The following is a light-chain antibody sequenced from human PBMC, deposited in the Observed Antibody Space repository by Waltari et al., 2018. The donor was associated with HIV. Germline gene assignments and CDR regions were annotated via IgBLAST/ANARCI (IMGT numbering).Light chain of an antibody. J-gene: IGLJ2*01. CDR1: SSNIGSNT. V-gene: IGLV1-44*01. CDR2: GKN. CDR3: ASWDDSLNGPV. Sequence: QSVLTQPPSTSGTPGQRVTIHCSGSSSNIGSNTVSWFQQLPGKAPKVLIYGKNQRPSGVPDRFSGSKSGTSASLAIGGLQSEDEADYYCASWDDSLNGPVFGGGTTLTVL.